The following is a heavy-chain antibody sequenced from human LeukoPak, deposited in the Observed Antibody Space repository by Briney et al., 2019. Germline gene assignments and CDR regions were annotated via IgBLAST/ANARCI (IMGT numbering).Heavy chain of an antibody. J-gene: IGHJ4*02. Sequence: GGSLRLSCAASGFTFSSYWMSWVRQAPGKGLEWVANIKQDGSEKYYVDSVKGRFTISRDNAKNSLYLQMNSLRAEDTAVYYCARGVCSGTSCYEDYWGQGTLVTVSS. CDR2: IKQDGSEK. CDR1: GFTFSSYW. CDR3: ARGVCSGTSCYEDY. V-gene: IGHV3-7*05. D-gene: IGHD2-2*01.